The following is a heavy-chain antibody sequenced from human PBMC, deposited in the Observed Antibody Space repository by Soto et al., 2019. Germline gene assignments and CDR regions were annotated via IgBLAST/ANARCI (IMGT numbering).Heavy chain of an antibody. V-gene: IGHV4-39*01. CDR3: ATSQKGYNWNYFDH. CDR1: GASISGSYYY. Sequence: SETLSLTCAVSGASISGSYYYWAWLLQSPGKGPEWIGSVFYTGFTSYNPSLESRVSVSVDTSKSQFSLKLSAVTAADTAVYYCATSQKGYNWNYFDHWGQGALVTVSS. J-gene: IGHJ4*02. CDR2: VFYTGFT. D-gene: IGHD1-20*01.